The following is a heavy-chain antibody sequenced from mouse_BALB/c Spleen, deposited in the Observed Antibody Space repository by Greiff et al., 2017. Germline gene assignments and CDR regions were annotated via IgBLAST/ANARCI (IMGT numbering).Heavy chain of an antibody. Sequence: GGGLVQPKGSLKLSCAASGFTFNTYAMNWVRQAPGKGLEWVARIRSKSNNYATYYADSVKDRFTISRDDSQSMLYLQMNNLKTEDTAMYYCVRQPITTVYAMDYWGQGTSVTVSS. D-gene: IGHD1-1*01. V-gene: IGHV10-1*02. J-gene: IGHJ4*01. CDR3: VRQPITTVYAMDY. CDR1: GFTFNTYA. CDR2: IRSKSNNYAT.